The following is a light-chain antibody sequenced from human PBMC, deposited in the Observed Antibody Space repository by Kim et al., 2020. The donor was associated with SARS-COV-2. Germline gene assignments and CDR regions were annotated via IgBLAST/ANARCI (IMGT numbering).Light chain of an antibody. CDR2: QIC. V-gene: IGKV2-30*01. J-gene: IGKJ2*01. Sequence: QPASISCRSSHSLVNRDGNTYLNWLHQRPGQSPRLLVYQICKRASGVPDRFSGSGSGNDFTIKISGVEAEDVGIYYCLQGTQWPKTFGQGTKLEI. CDR1: HSLVNRDGNTY. CDR3: LQGTQWPKT.